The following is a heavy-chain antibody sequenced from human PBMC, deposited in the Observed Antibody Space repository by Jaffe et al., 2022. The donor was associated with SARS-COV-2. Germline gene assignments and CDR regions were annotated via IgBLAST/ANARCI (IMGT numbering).Heavy chain of an antibody. CDR2: IWYDGSNK. Sequence: QVQLVESGGGVVQPGRSLRLSCAASGFTFSSYGMHWVRQAPGKGLEWVAVIWYDGSNKYYADSVKGRFTISRDNSKNTLYLQMNSLRAEDTAVYYCARALVYYDSSGYPIPFFDYWGQGTLVTVSS. J-gene: IGHJ4*02. V-gene: IGHV3-33*01. D-gene: IGHD3-22*01. CDR1: GFTFSSYG. CDR3: ARALVYYDSSGYPIPFFDY.